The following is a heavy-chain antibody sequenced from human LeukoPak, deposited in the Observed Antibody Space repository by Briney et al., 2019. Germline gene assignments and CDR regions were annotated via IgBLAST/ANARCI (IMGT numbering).Heavy chain of an antibody. V-gene: IGHV4-30-4*01. CDR1: GDSISSGDHY. Sequence: PSQTLSLTCTVSGDSISSGDHYWSWIRQPPGKGLEWIGYIHYRGSTYYNPSLKSQVIISGDMSKNQFSLSLNSLTAADSAVYYCARAAAGTNTYYYFDYWGQGTLVTVSS. J-gene: IGHJ4*02. D-gene: IGHD5-12*01. CDR2: IHYRGST. CDR3: ARAAAGTNTYYYFDY.